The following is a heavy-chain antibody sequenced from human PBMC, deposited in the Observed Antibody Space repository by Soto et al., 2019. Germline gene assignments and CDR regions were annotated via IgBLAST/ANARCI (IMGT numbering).Heavy chain of an antibody. D-gene: IGHD1-26*01. CDR2: TRHDGSNT. CDR3: ARDGVGITTFFGYLDY. Sequence: QVHLVQSGGGVVQPGRSLRLPCEASGFNFRGYGMHWVRQAPGKGLEWVAITRHDGSNTYYADSVRGRFTISRDNSKNTLYLQMNSLTVEDTAVYYCARDGVGITTFFGYLDYWGQGTLITVSS. J-gene: IGHJ4*02. CDR1: GFNFRGYG. V-gene: IGHV3-33*01.